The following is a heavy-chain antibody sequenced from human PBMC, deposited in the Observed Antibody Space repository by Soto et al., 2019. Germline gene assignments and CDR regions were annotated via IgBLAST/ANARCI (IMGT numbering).Heavy chain of an antibody. CDR3: ALYYYYDTSVSVVHGAFDV. CDR2: IFWDDDK. Sequence: QITLKESGPTLVKPTQTLTLTCSFSGFSLSTSGVGVGWIRQPPGKALECLARIFWDDDKRYIPSLNTRLTSTKDTSKKQVVRTMTNMDPVDTATYYCALYYYYDTSVSVVHGAFDVWGQGTMVTVSS. V-gene: IGHV2-5*02. D-gene: IGHD3-22*01. CDR1: GFSLSTSGVG. J-gene: IGHJ3*01.